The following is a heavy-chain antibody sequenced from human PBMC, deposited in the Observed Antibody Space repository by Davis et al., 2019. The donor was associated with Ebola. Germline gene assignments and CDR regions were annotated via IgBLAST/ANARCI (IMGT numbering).Heavy chain of an antibody. Sequence: SETLSLTCAVYGGSFSGYYWSWIRQPPGKGLEWIGSIYYSGSTYYNPSLKSRVTISVDTSKNQFSLKLNSVTAADTAVYYCARDTGYILPGALDYWGQGTLVTVSS. CDR3: ARDTGYILPGALDY. CDR1: GGSFSGYY. D-gene: IGHD5-12*01. J-gene: IGHJ4*02. CDR2: IYYSGST. V-gene: IGHV4-34*01.